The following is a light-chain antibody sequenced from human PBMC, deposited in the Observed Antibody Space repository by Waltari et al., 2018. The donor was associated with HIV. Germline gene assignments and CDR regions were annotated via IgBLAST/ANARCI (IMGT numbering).Light chain of an antibody. V-gene: IGKV2-30*01. J-gene: IGKJ1*01. Sequence: DVVMTQSPLSLSVTLGQPASVSCRSSQTLVNYDGSTFLSWFHQRPGQSPRRLIYKVSDRDSAVPDRFSGSGSGTDFTLKISRVEAEDVGVYYCMQGTHWPWTFGQGTKVEIK. CDR2: KVS. CDR3: MQGTHWPWT. CDR1: QTLVNYDGSTF.